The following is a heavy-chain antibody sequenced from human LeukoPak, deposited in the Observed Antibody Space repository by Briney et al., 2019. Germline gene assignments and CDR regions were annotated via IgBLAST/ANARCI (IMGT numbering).Heavy chain of an antibody. Sequence: GGSLRLSCAVSGFTFSNGWMSWVRQAPGKGLEWVGRIRSKTDGGTTDYGAPAKGRFTISRDDSRNTLYLQMNILKTEDTAVHYCTTEYYYDSPGVFDYWGQGTLVTVSS. CDR1: GFTFSNGW. J-gene: IGHJ4*02. V-gene: IGHV3-15*01. CDR3: TTEYYYDSPGVFDY. CDR2: IRSKTDGGTT. D-gene: IGHD3-22*01.